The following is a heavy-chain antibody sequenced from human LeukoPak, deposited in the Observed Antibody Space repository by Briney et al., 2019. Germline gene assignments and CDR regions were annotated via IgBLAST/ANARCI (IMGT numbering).Heavy chain of an antibody. J-gene: IGHJ3*02. CDR1: GGSISSSSNY. Sequence: SETLSLTCTVSGGSISSSSNYWGWIRQPPGKGLEWIGGIYYSGSTYYNPSLKSRVTISVDTSKNQFSLKLSSVTAADTAVYYCARVWGWAVAGTGAFDIWGQGTMVTVSS. D-gene: IGHD6-19*01. V-gene: IGHV4-39*07. CDR2: IYYSGST. CDR3: ARVWGWAVAGTGAFDI.